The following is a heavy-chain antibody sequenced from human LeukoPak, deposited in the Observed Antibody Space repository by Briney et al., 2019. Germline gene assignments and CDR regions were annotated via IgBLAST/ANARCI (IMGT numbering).Heavy chain of an antibody. CDR2: IYSGGST. CDR3: ASSETHMVRGVKPPY. J-gene: IGHJ4*02. D-gene: IGHD3-10*01. V-gene: IGHV3-53*01. CDR1: GFTVSSNY. Sequence: GGSLRLSCAASGFTVSSNYMSWVRQAPGKGLEWVSVIYSGGSTYFADSVKGRFTISRDNSKNTLYLQMNSLRAEDTAVYYCASSETHMVRGVKPPYWGQGTLVTVSS.